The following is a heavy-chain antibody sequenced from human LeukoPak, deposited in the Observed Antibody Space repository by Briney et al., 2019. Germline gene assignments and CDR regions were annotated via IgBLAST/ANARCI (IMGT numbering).Heavy chain of an antibody. CDR2: INHSGST. CDR1: YSRYY. J-gene: IGHJ6*02. D-gene: IGHD2-2*02. V-gene: IGHV4-34*01. Sequence: YSRYYSSWAPHPRAKGREWSGDINHSGSTKYNPSLQSRVTISVDTSKIPCSLQLSSVPAADTAVYYCARVPFRYCSSTSCYTANYYYHGMDVWGQGTTVTVSS. CDR3: ARVPFRYCSSTSCYTANYYYHGMDV.